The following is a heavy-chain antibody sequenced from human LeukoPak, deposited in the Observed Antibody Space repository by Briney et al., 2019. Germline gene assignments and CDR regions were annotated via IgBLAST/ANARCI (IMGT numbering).Heavy chain of an antibody. D-gene: IGHD3-10*01. CDR1: GGSISSGGYS. CDR3: ARAYGSGRRIVWDF. J-gene: IGHJ4*02. V-gene: IGHV4-30-2*01. CDR2: IYHSGST. Sequence: SETLSLTCAVSGGSISSGGYSWSCIRQPPGKGLEWIGYIYHSGSTYYNPSLKSRVTISVDRAKNQFSLKLSSVTAADTAVYYCARAYGSGRRIVWDFWGQGTLVTVSS.